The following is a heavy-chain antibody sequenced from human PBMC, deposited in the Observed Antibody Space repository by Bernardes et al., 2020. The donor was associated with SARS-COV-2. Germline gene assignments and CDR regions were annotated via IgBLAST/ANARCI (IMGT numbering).Heavy chain of an antibody. D-gene: IGHD1-26*01. CDR2: ISSSSETI. J-gene: IGHJ3*02. V-gene: IGHV3-48*01. CDR1: EFTFSSYA. Sequence: GGSLRLSCAVSEFTFSSYAMSWVRQAPGKGLEWVSVISSSSETIYYADSVKGRFTISRDNAKNSLYLQMNSLRAEDTAVYYCARERSGSADAFDIWGQGTMVTVSS. CDR3: ARERSGSADAFDI.